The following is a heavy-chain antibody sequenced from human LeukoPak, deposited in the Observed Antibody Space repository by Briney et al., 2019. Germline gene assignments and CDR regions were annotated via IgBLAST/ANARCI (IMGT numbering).Heavy chain of an antibody. CDR3: ARSYYDFWSGYSSLDY. J-gene: IGHJ4*02. CDR1: GGSISSYY. D-gene: IGHD3-3*01. CDR2: IYYSGST. V-gene: IGHV4-30-4*01. Sequence: SETLSLTCTVSGGSISSYYWSWIRQPPGKGLEWIGYIYYSGSTYYNPSLKSRVTISVDTSKNQFSLKLSSVTAADSAVYYCARSYYDFWSGYSSLDYWGQGTLVTVSS.